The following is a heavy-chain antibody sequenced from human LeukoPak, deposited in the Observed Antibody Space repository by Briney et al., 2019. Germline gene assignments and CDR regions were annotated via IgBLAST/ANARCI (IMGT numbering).Heavy chain of an antibody. CDR3: AKGPAAIGGIDY. CDR2: ISGSGGST. CDR1: GFTFSSYA. J-gene: IGHJ4*02. D-gene: IGHD2-2*02. Sequence: GGSLRLSCAASGFTFSSYAMSWVREAPGKGLEWVSAISGSGGSTYYADSVKGRFTISRDNSKNTLYLQMNSLRAEDTAVYYCAKGPAAIGGIDYWGQGTLVTVSS. V-gene: IGHV3-23*01.